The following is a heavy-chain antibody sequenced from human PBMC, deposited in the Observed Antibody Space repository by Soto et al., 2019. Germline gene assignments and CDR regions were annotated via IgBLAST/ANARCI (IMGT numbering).Heavy chain of an antibody. CDR3: AKSPNFYCSSYHCYKYYFGY. CDR1: GFAFNTFG. V-gene: IGHV3-30*18. Sequence: QEQLVESGGGVVLPGRSLRLSCAACGFAFNTFGMHWVRQAPGKGLEWVAVISYDGSDKYYSDSVRGRFTISRDNSMNTLYLQMNSLRTEDTAVYYCAKSPNFYCSSYHCYKYYFGYWGQGTLVTVSS. D-gene: IGHD2-2*01. J-gene: IGHJ4*02. CDR2: ISYDGSDK.